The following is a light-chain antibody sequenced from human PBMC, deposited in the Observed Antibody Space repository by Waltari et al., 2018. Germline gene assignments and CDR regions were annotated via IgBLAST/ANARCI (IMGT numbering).Light chain of an antibody. CDR3: QSNDRGPGASVI. CDR1: SSDIGAGHD. J-gene: IGLJ2*01. CDR2: ATT. Sequence: QPVLTQPPSVSGAPGQGVTIPCMGTSSDIGAGHDVHWYQQLPGAAPRLLIFATTNRPTGIPDRFSGSRSGTSAALAITGLQAEDEADYYCQSNDRGPGASVIFGGGTKLTVL. V-gene: IGLV1-40*01.